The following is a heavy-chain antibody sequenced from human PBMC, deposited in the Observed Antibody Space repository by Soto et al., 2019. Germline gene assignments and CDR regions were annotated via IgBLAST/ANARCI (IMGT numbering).Heavy chain of an antibody. J-gene: IGHJ4*02. D-gene: IGHD6-13*01. V-gene: IGHV4-59*01. CDR2: LYNTGST. Sequence: PSETLSLTCTVSGASISRYYWSWIRQSPGKGLEWIGYLYNTGSTIYNPSLKSRVTISVDTSKNQFSLKMNSVTAADTAVYYCTREGPGTSTWYVDSWGQGTLVTVSS. CDR1: GASISRYY. CDR3: TREGPGTSTWYVDS.